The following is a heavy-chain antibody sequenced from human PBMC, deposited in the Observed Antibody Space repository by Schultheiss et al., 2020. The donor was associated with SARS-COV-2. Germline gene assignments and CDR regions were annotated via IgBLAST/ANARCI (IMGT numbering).Heavy chain of an antibody. D-gene: IGHD3-10*01. CDR3: AGSFGGYAFDI. CDR2: ISYDGSNK. Sequence: GGSLRLSCAASGFTFSSYAMSWVRQAPGKGLEWVAVISYDGSNKYYADSVKGRFTISRDNAKNSLYLQMNSLRAEDTAVYYCAGSFGGYAFDIWGQGTMVTVSS. CDR1: GFTFSSYA. V-gene: IGHV3-30-3*01. J-gene: IGHJ3*02.